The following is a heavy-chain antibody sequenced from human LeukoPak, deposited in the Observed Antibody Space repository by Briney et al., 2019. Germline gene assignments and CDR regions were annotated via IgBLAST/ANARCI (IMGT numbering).Heavy chain of an antibody. D-gene: IGHD5-12*01. J-gene: IGHJ3*02. Sequence: SETLSLTCTVSGGSISSYYWSWIRQPPGKGLEGIGYIYYSGSPNYTPSLKSRVTISVDTSKNQFSLKLSSVTAAGTAVYYCARRSGYSDNDAFDIWGQGTMVTVSS. CDR3: ARRSGYSDNDAFDI. V-gene: IGHV4-59*08. CDR2: IYYSGSP. CDR1: GGSISSYY.